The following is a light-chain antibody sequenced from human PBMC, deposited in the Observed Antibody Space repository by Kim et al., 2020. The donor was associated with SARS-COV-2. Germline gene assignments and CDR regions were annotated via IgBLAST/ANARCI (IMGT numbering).Light chain of an antibody. Sequence: SNELTQPPSVSVSPGQTTSITCSGDKLGDKYACWYQQKPGQSPVLVIYQDSKRPSGSPERFSGSNSGNTATLTISGTQAMDEADYYCQACDSSTAVFGGG. CDR2: QDS. CDR1: KLGDKY. J-gene: IGLJ3*02. V-gene: IGLV3-1*01. CDR3: QACDSSTAV.